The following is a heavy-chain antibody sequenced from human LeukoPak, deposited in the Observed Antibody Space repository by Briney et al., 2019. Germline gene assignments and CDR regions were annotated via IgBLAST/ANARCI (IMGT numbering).Heavy chain of an antibody. D-gene: IGHD6-13*01. Sequence: PSETLSLTCTVSGGSISSYYWSWIRQPPGKGLEWIGYIYYSGSTNYNPSLKSRVTISVDTSKNQFSLKLSSVTAADTAVCYCARQGSSWSGFFDYWGQGTLVTVSS. J-gene: IGHJ4*02. CDR1: GGSISSYY. CDR2: IYYSGST. V-gene: IGHV4-59*08. CDR3: ARQGSSWSGFFDY.